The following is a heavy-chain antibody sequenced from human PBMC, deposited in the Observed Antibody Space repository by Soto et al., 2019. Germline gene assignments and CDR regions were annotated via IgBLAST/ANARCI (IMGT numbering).Heavy chain of an antibody. CDR1: GFTFSSYG. J-gene: IGHJ1*01. CDR2: ISYDGSNK. Sequence: PGGSLRLSCAASGFTFSSYGMHWVRQAPGKGLEWVAVISYDGSNKYYADSVKGRFTISRDNSKNTLYLQMNSLRAEDTAVYYCARSRIAAAVLEYFQHWGQGTLVTVSS. D-gene: IGHD6-13*01. CDR3: ARSRIAAAVLEYFQH. V-gene: IGHV3-30*03.